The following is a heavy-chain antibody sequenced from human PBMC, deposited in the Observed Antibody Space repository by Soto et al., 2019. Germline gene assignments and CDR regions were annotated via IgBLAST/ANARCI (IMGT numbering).Heavy chain of an antibody. J-gene: IGHJ5*02. V-gene: IGHV1-69*01. CDR2: IIPFFNTT. Sequence: QVQLVQSGAEVKKPGSSVKVSCKASGGSFNSFAVSWVRQAPGQGLEWMGGIIPFFNTTSYAQRFQGRVTITADESTSTAYMEVRRLRSQDTAVYYCARLESTYFDSSGYYWFDPWGQGTLVTVSS. D-gene: IGHD3-22*01. CDR3: ARLESTYFDSSGYYWFDP. CDR1: GGSFNSFA.